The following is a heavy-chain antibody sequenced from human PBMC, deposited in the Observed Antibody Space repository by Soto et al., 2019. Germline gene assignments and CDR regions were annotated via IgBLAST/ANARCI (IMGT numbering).Heavy chain of an antibody. CDR3: ARDKITGLFDY. CDR2: INHSGST. J-gene: IGHJ4*02. Sequence: SETLSLTCTVSGGSISSGGYYWSWIRQPPGTGLEWIGEINHSGSTNYNPSLKSRFTISVDTSKNQFSLKLTSVTAADTAVYYCARDKITGLFDYWGQGTRVTVSS. V-gene: IGHV4-39*07. CDR1: GGSISSGGYY. D-gene: IGHD2-8*02.